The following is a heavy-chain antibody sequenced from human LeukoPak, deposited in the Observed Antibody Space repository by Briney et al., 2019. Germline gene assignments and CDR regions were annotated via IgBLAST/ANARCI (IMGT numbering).Heavy chain of an antibody. V-gene: IGHV4-34*01. CDR2: INHSGST. CDR1: GGSFSGYY. J-gene: IGHJ5*02. Sequence: SETLSLTCAVYGGSFSGYYWSWIRQPPGRGLEWIGEINHSGSTNYNPSLKSRVSISVDTSKNQFSLKLSSVTAADTAVYYCGRAQYSSSCDLWAQGTLVTVSS. CDR3: GRAQYSSSCDL. D-gene: IGHD6-13*01.